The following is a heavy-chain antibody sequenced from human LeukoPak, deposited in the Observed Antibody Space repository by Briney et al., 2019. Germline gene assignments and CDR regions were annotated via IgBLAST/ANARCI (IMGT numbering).Heavy chain of an antibody. CDR2: ISYDGSNK. Sequence: PGRSLRLSCAASGFSFSNAMHWVRQPPGKGLEWVAVISYDGSNKYYSDSVKGRFTISRDNSKNTLYLQMNSLRAEDTAVYSCARVSGWRHFDYWGQGTLVTVSS. J-gene: IGHJ4*02. CDR3: ARVSGWRHFDY. D-gene: IGHD6-19*01. V-gene: IGHV3-30-3*01. CDR1: GFSFSNA.